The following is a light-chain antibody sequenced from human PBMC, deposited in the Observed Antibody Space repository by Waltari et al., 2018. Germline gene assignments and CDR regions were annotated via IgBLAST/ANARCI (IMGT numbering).Light chain of an antibody. CDR1: RSVASNF. Sequence: EIVLTQSPGTLSLSPGESATLSCRASRSVASNFLAWYLQKPGQSPRLLIYVASSRVTCTPDRFSGSGSGTDFTLTISRLEPVDFAVYYCQQYDFSVPLTFGGGTKVEIK. CDR2: VAS. CDR3: QQYDFSVPLT. V-gene: IGKV3-20*01. J-gene: IGKJ4*01.